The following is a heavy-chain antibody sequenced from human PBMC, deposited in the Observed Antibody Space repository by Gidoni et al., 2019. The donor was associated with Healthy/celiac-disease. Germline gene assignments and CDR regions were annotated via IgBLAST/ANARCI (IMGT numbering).Heavy chain of an antibody. CDR2: IYYSGST. Sequence: QVQLQESGPGLVKPSQTLSLTCTVSGGSISRGGYYWSWIRQHPGKVLEWIGYIYYSGSTYYNPSLKSRVTISVDTSKNQFSLKLSSVTAADTAVYYCARAARYCSGGSCSYIPDYWGQGTLVTVSS. CDR3: ARAARYCSGGSCSYIPDY. J-gene: IGHJ4*02. CDR1: GGSISRGGYY. V-gene: IGHV4-31*03. D-gene: IGHD2-15*01.